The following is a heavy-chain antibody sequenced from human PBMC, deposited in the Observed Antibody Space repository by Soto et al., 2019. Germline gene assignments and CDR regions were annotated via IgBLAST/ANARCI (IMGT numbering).Heavy chain of an antibody. CDR1: GYSFTSYW. CDR3: ARKTAADTHAFDI. V-gene: IGHV5-51*01. CDR2: IYPGDSDT. J-gene: IGHJ3*02. Sequence: GESLKISFKGSGYSFTSYWIGWVRQMPGKGLEWMGIIYPGDSDTRYSPSFQGQVTISADKSISTAYLQWSSLKASDTAMYYCARKTAADTHAFDIWGQGTMVTVSS. D-gene: IGHD6-13*01.